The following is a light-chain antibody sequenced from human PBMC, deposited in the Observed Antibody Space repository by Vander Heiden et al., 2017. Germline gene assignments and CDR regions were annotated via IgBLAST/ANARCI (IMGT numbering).Light chain of an antibody. CDR1: QSVTRN. J-gene: IGKJ2*01. CDR2: GAA. Sequence: EIVMTQSPATLSVSPGERATLPCRASQSVTRNLSWYQQKPGQAPRRLIYGAATRATGIPARFSGSGSGTEFTLPISSLQSEDFAVYYCQQYNNWPLYAFGQGTKLEIK. CDR3: QQYNNWPLYA. V-gene: IGKV3-15*01.